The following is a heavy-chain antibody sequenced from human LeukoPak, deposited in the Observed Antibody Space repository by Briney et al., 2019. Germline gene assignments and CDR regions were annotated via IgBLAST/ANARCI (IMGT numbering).Heavy chain of an antibody. CDR2: IIPIFGTA. Sequence: SVKVSCKASGGTFSSYAISWVRQAPGQGIEWMGRIIPIFGTANYAQKFRGRVTITTDESTSTAYMELSSLRSEDTAVYYCARFLLREGAFDIWGQGTMVTVSS. V-gene: IGHV1-69*05. CDR3: ARFLLREGAFDI. CDR1: GGTFSSYA. D-gene: IGHD1-26*01. J-gene: IGHJ3*02.